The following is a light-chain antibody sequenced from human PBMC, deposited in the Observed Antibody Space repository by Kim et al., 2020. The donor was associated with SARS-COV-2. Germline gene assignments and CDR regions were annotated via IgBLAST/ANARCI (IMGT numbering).Light chain of an antibody. CDR2: SAS. Sequence: SVSPGERATLSCRASQSISSNLAWYLQKPGQAPSLLVYSASTRATAIPARFSGSRSGTEFTLTISSLQSEDFAVYYCQQYSYWPYTFGQGTKLEI. CDR1: QSISSN. J-gene: IGKJ2*01. CDR3: QQYSYWPYT. V-gene: IGKV3-15*01.